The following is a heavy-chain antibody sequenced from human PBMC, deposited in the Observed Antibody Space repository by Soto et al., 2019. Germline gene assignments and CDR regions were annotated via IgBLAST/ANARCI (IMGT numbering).Heavy chain of an antibody. CDR2: ISAYNGNT. J-gene: IGHJ4*01. CDR1: RYRFACYG. V-gene: IGHV1-18*01. D-gene: IGHD1-7*01. Sequence: SVKASSEDCRYRFACYGLRWPRQAPRQGLEWMGWISAYNGNTNYAQKLQGRVTMTTDTSTSTAYMELRSLRAEDTAVYYCARDDHWNYRYWGHGTLVTVFS. CDR3: ARDDHWNYRY.